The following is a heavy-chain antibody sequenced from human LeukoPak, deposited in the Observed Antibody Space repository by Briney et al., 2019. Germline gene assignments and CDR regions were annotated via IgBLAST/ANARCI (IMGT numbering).Heavy chain of an antibody. CDR2: FDPEDGET. V-gene: IGHV1-24*01. CDR3: ATSVVGATRHDAFDI. CDR1: GYTLTELS. D-gene: IGHD1-26*01. Sequence: GASVKVSCKVSGYTLTELSMHWVRQAPGKGLEWMGGFDPEDGETIYAQKFQGRVTMTEDTSTDTAYMELSSLRSEDTAVYYCATSVVGATRHDAFDIWGQGTMVTVSS. J-gene: IGHJ3*02.